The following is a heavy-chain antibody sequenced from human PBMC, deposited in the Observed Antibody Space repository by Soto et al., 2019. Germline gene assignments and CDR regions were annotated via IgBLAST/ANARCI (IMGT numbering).Heavy chain of an antibody. D-gene: IGHD3-22*01. Sequence: PGESLKISCKGSGYSFTSYWISWVRQMPGKGLEWMGRIDPSDSYTNYSPSFQGHVTISADKSISTAYLQWSSLKASDTAMYYCARQIYDSSGYGAFDIWGQGTMVTVSS. CDR1: GYSFTSYW. J-gene: IGHJ3*02. V-gene: IGHV5-10-1*01. CDR2: IDPSDSYT. CDR3: ARQIYDSSGYGAFDI.